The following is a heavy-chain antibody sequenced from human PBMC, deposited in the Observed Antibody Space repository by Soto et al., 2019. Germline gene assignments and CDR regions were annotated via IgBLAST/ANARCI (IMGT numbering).Heavy chain of an antibody. CDR2: LYYSGTT. CDR3: ARRIEVAAADGVGYYYYLAV. CDR1: GGSIRGYY. J-gene: IGHJ6*03. V-gene: IGHV4-59*08. Sequence: PSETLSLTCTVSGGSIRGYYWSWIRQPPGKGLEWIGYLYYSGTTNYNPSLKSRLTMSVDTSKNQFSLKLSSVTAADTAVYYCARRIEVAAADGVGYYYYLAVWGKGTSVTVSS. D-gene: IGHD3-22*01.